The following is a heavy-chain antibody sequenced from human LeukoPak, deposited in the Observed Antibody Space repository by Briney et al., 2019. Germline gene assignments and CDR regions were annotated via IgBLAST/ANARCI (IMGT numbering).Heavy chain of an antibody. D-gene: IGHD3-16*02. V-gene: IGHV7-4-1*02. Sequence: ASVKVSCKASGYTFTSYAMNWVRQAPGQGLEWMGWINTNTGNPTYAQGFTGRFVFSLDTSVSTAYLQISSLKAEDTAVYYCARHHYDYVWGSYRPNYYYYYYMDVWGKGTTVTVSS. J-gene: IGHJ6*03. CDR2: INTNTGNP. CDR3: ARHHYDYVWGSYRPNYYYYYYMDV. CDR1: GYTFTSYA.